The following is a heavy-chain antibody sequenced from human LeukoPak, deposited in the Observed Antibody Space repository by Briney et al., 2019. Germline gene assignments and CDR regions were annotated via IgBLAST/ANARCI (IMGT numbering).Heavy chain of an antibody. V-gene: IGHV3-33*01. Sequence: GGSLSLSCAASGLNFSCYGMHWVRQAPGSKGLEWLAVIWYDGSNKYYADSVKGRFTISIDNSKHTLYLQMNSLRAEDTAVYFRASAYSYNGWYDWGQGTLVTVSS. J-gene: IGHJ1*01. D-gene: IGHD1-26*01. CDR3: ASAYSYNGWYD. CDR2: IWYDGSNK. CDR1: GLNFSCYG.